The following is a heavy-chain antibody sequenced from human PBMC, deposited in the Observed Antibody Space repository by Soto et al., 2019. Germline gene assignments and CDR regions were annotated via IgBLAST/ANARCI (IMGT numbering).Heavy chain of an antibody. V-gene: IGHV3-30*18. CDR3: AKSRGGDPYDYSNLDQHGNFDY. CDR1: GFTFSSYG. J-gene: IGHJ4*02. D-gene: IGHD4-4*01. Sequence: GGSLRLSCAASGFTFSSYGMHWVRQAPGKGLEWVAVISYDGSNKYYADSVKGRFTISRDNSKNTLYLQMNSLRAEDTAVYYCAKSRGGDPYDYSNLDQHGNFDYWGQGTLVTVSS. CDR2: ISYDGSNK.